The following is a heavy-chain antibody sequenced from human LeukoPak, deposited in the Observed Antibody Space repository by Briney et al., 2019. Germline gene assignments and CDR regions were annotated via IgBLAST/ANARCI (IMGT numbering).Heavy chain of an antibody. J-gene: IGHJ4*02. CDR3: ARSYGSGSYGGDY. D-gene: IGHD3-10*01. CDR1: GYTFTSYG. V-gene: IGHV1-18*04. CDR2: ISAYNGNT. Sequence: GASVKLSCKASGYTFTSYGISWGRQGPGQGLEWMGWISAYNGNTNYSQKLQGRVTMTTDAPTSTAYMQLRSLRSDDTPVYYCARSYGSGSYGGDYWGQGTLVTVSS.